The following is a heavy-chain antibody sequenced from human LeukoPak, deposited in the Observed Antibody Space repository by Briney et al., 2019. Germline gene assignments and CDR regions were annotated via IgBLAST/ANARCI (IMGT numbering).Heavy chain of an antibody. CDR2: ISTSSSYI. D-gene: IGHD3-10*02. CDR3: AELGINMIGGV. CDR1: GFTFSSYS. Sequence: GGSLRLSCVASGFTFSSYSMNWVRQAPGKGLEWVSFISTSSSYIYYADSVKGRFTISRDNAKNSLDLQMNSLRAEDTAVYYCAELGINMIGGVWGKGTTVTISS. V-gene: IGHV3-21*01. J-gene: IGHJ6*04.